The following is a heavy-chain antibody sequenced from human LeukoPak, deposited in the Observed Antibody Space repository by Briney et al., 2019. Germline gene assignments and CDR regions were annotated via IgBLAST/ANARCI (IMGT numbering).Heavy chain of an antibody. CDR3: ARIQAPYYDFWSGYYENYMDV. J-gene: IGHJ6*03. Sequence: SETLSLTCAVYGGSFSGYYWSWIRQPPGKGLEWIGEINHSGSTNYNPSLKSRVTISVDTSKNQFSLKLSSVTAADTAVYYCARIQAPYYDFWSGYYENYMDVWGKGTTVTVSS. D-gene: IGHD3-3*01. CDR2: INHSGST. CDR1: GGSFSGYY. V-gene: IGHV4-34*01.